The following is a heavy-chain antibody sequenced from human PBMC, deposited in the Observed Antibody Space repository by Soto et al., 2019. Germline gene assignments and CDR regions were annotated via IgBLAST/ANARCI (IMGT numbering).Heavy chain of an antibody. CDR2: ISDGDVAT. CDR1: GFAFGDYA. Sequence: EVHLLESGGGLVQPGGSLSLSCAASGFAFGDYAMTWVRQAPGKGLEWVSDISDGDVATHYADSVKGRFTISRDDSKNTLYLQKDSLRAEDAAVYYCAKGRTFFDFWGQGTLVTVSS. CDR3: AKGRTFFDF. D-gene: IGHD3-16*01. V-gene: IGHV3-23*01. J-gene: IGHJ4*02.